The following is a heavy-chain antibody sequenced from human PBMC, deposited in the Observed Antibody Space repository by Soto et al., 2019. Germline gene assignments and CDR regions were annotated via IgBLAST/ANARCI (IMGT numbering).Heavy chain of an antibody. CDR2: IYYSGST. CDR1: GGSISSYY. V-gene: IGHV4-59*01. CDR3: ARDVIGNSDY. J-gene: IGHJ4*02. Sequence: SETLSLTCTVSGGSISSYYWSWIRQPPGKGLEWIGYIYYSGSTNYNPSLKSRVTISVDTSKNQFSLKLSSVTAADTAVYYCARDVIGNSDYWGQGTLVTVSS. D-gene: IGHD4-4*01.